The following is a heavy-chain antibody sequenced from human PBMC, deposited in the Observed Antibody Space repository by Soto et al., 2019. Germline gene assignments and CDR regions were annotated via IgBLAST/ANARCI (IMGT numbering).Heavy chain of an antibody. CDR3: ASTYYYGSGSYGGPYGMDV. D-gene: IGHD3-10*01. J-gene: IGHJ6*02. CDR1: GGTFSSYA. Sequence: SVKVSCKASGGTFSSYAISWVRQAPGQGLEWMGGIIPIFGTANYAQKFQGRVTITADESTSTAYMELSSLRSEDTAVYYCASTYYYGSGSYGGPYGMDVWGQGTTVTVSS. CDR2: IIPIFGTA. V-gene: IGHV1-69*13.